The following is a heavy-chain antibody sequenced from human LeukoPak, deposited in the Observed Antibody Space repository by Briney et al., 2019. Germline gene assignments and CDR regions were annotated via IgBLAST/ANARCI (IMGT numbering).Heavy chain of an antibody. D-gene: IGHD3-22*01. V-gene: IGHV1-69*13. CDR1: GGTFSRYA. CDR2: IIPIFGTA. Sequence: ASVKVSCKASGGTFSRYAISWVRQAPGQGLELMGGIIPIFGTANYAQKFQGRVTITADESTTTAYMELSRLTTDDTAVYYCARDEAIYGNGAYYYLWWGQGTLVTVSS. CDR3: ARDEAIYGNGAYYYLW. J-gene: IGHJ4*02.